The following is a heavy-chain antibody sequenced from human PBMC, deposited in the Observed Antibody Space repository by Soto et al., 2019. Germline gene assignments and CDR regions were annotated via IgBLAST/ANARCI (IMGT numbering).Heavy chain of an antibody. CDR2: ISYDGSNK. Sequence: QVQLVESGGGVVQPGRSLRLSCAASGFTFSSYAMHWVRQAPGKGLEWVAVISYDGSNKYYADSVKGRFTISRDNSKNTLYLQMNSLRAEDTAVYYCARALPRLTEVLDYWGQGTLVTVSS. CDR1: GFTFSSYA. CDR3: ARALPRLTEVLDY. J-gene: IGHJ4*02. V-gene: IGHV3-30-3*01. D-gene: IGHD7-27*01.